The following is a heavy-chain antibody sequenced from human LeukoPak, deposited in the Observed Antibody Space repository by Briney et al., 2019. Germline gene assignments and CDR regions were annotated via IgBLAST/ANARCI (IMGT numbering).Heavy chain of an antibody. D-gene: IGHD6-6*01. Sequence: SETLSLTCTVSGGSIISNGHYWGWIRQPPGRGREWIGSVSYGGTTYYNPFLKSRVTISVDTSKNQFSLKLASVTAADTAIYYCARQGIEPRGSSFDYWGQGTLVPVSS. CDR1: GGSIISNGHY. J-gene: IGHJ4*02. V-gene: IGHV4-39*01. CDR3: ARQGIEPRGSSFDY. CDR2: VSYGGTT.